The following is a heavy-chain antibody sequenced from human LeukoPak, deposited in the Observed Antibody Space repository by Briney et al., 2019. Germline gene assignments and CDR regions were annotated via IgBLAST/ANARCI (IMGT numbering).Heavy chain of an antibody. Sequence: PGRCLRLSCAASGFTFSNNWTSWVRRAPGKGLGWVANIKQDGSETNYVDSVRGRLTISRDNAKNSTYMQTNSERADETAIYYCARDFWGSYRVDLYDYWGQGALVTVSS. CDR1: GFTFSNNW. CDR2: IKQDGSET. J-gene: IGHJ4*02. V-gene: IGHV3-7*01. CDR3: ARDFWGSYRVDLYDY. D-gene: IGHD3-16*01.